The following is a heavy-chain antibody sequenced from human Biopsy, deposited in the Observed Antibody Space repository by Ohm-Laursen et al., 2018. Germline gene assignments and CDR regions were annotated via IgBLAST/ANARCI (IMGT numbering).Heavy chain of an antibody. CDR2: IFYRGST. Sequence: GTLSLTWTVSGGSISNNNYYWGWIRQPPGKGLEWIGSIFYRGSTHYKPSLKSRVNISVDTSQNQFSLKLNSVTAADTAVYYCARDYDTSGYYYVSWGQGTLVTVSS. V-gene: IGHV4-39*01. D-gene: IGHD3-22*01. J-gene: IGHJ5*02. CDR3: ARDYDTSGYYYVS. CDR1: GGSISNNNYY.